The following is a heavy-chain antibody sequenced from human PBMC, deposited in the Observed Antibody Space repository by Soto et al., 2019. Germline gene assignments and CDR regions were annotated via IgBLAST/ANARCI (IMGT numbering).Heavy chain of an antibody. J-gene: IGHJ4*02. CDR1: GGSFSGYY. V-gene: IGHV4-34*01. CDR3: ARGPYSYGYKSGFDY. Sequence: PSETLSLICAVYGGSFSGYYWSWIRQPPGKGLEWIGEINHSGSTNYNPSLKSRVTISVDTSKNQFSLKLSSVTAADTAVYYCARGPYSYGYKSGFDYWGQGTLVTVSS. CDR2: INHSGST. D-gene: IGHD5-18*01.